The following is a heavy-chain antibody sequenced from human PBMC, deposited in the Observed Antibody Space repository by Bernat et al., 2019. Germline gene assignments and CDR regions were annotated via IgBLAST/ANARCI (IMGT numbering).Heavy chain of an antibody. CDR1: GYTFTGYY. Sequence: QVQLVQSGAEVKKPGASVKVSCKASGYTFTGYYMHWVRQAPGQGLEWMGWINPNSGGTNYAQKFQGWVTMTRDTSISTAYMELSRLRSDETAVYYCARGYCSSTSGNTPYYFDYWAREPWSPSPQ. V-gene: IGHV1-2*04. D-gene: IGHD2-2*02. J-gene: IGHJ4*02. CDR2: INPNSGGT. CDR3: ARGYCSSTSGNTPYYFDY.